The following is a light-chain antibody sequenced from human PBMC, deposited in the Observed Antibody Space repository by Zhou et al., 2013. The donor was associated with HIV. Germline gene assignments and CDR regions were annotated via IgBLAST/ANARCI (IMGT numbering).Light chain of an antibody. CDR3: QQDYNLYS. CDR1: QSISSRH. Sequence: EIVLTQSPGTLSLSPGERATLSCRASQSISSRHLAWYQQTPGQAPRLLIYGASSRATGIPDRFSGSGSGTDFTLTISSLQPEDFAVYFCQQDYNLYSFGQGTKLETK. J-gene: IGKJ2*03. CDR2: GAS. V-gene: IGKV3D-7*01.